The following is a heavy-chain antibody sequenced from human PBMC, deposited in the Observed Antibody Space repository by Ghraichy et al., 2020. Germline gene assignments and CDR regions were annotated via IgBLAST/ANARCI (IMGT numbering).Heavy chain of an antibody. CDR3: STGWGSDWG. D-gene: IGHD7-27*01. J-gene: IGHJ4*02. CDR1: ASSFTFAKAW. CDR2: IKNKIDGGTT. Sequence: GGSLRLSCAASASSFTFAKAWMNWVRQAPGKGLEWVSRIKNKIDGGTTEYAAPVTGRFTISRDDSKNTLYLQMNSLKPEDTAVYYCSTGWGSDWGGGQGTLVTVSS. V-gene: IGHV3-15*07.